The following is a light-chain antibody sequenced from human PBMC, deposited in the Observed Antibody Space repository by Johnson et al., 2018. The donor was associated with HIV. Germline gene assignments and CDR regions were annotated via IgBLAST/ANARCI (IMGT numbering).Light chain of an antibody. Sequence: QSVLTQPPSVSAAPGQKVTISCSGSSSNIGSHYVSWYQQVPGTAPRLVIYDNNKRPSGIPDRFSGSKSGTSATLGITGLQTGDEADYYCVGWDSSLSGDVFGTGTTVTVL. CDR1: SSNIGSHY. CDR2: DNN. CDR3: VGWDSSLSGDV. J-gene: IGLJ1*01. V-gene: IGLV1-51*01.